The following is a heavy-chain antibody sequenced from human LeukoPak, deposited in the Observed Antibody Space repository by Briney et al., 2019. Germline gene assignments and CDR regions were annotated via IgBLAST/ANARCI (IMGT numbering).Heavy chain of an antibody. D-gene: IGHD3-10*01. CDR1: GYSFTSYW. CDR2: IYPGDSDT. J-gene: IGHJ6*03. V-gene: IGHV5-51*01. CDR3: ARRATLWFGDGRDVAYYYYMDV. Sequence: GESLKISCKGSGYSFTSYWIGWVRQMPGKGLEWMGIIYPGDSDTRYSPSFQGQVTISADKSISTAYLQWSSLKASDTAMYYCARRATLWFGDGRDVAYYYYMDVWGKGTTVTVSS.